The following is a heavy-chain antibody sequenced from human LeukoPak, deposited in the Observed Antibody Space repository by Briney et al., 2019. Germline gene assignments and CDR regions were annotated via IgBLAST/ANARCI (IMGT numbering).Heavy chain of an antibody. CDR2: IYWDDDK. V-gene: IGHV2-5*02. D-gene: IGHD2-21*01. CDR1: GLSLSTSGVG. CDR3: AHTHTGNYYYGMHV. Sequence: SGPTLVKPTQTLTLTCTFSGLSLSTSGVGVGWIRQPPVKALEWLALIYWDDDKRYSPSLKSRLTITKDTSKNQVVLTMTNMDPVDTATYCCAHTHTGNYYYGMHVWGQATTV. J-gene: IGHJ6*02.